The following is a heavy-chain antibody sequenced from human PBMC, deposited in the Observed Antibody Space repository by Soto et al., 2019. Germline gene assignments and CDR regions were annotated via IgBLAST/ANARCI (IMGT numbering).Heavy chain of an antibody. Sequence: ASVKVSCKASGYTFTSYGISWVRQAPGQGLEWMGWISAYNGNTNYAQKLQGRVTMNTDTSTSKAYMELRSLRSDDTAMYYCARDPPRRYSYGKGLDYWGQGTLVTVSS. J-gene: IGHJ4*02. CDR2: ISAYNGNT. CDR1: GYTFTSYG. CDR3: ARDPPRRYSYGKGLDY. V-gene: IGHV1-18*04. D-gene: IGHD5-18*01.